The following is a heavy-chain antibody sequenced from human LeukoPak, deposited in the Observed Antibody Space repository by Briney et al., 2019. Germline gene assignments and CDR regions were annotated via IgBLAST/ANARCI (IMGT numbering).Heavy chain of an antibody. V-gene: IGHV4-31*03. CDR3: ARDPKRSRAVGDDY. D-gene: IGHD3-10*01. CDR2: IYYTGSS. CDR1: GGSISSGNNY. J-gene: IGHJ4*02. Sequence: SETLSLTCTVSGGSISSGNNYWSWIRQHPGKGLEWMGYIYYTGSSHYNPSLKSRLTISVDTSKNQFSLRLNSVTAADTAVYFCARDPKRSRAVGDDYWGQGTLVTVSS.